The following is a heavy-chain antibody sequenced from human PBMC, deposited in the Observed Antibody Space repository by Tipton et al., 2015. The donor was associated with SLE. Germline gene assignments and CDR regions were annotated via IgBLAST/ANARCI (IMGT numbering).Heavy chain of an antibody. D-gene: IGHD6-13*01. J-gene: IGHJ4*02. CDR3: AKGEGANKISWYDY. V-gene: IGHV3-23*01. CDR1: GFTFSSYA. CDR2: ISGSGGST. Sequence: SLRLSCAASGFTFSSYAMSWVRRAPGKGLEWVSAISGSGGSTYYADSVKGRFTISRDNSKNTLYLQMNSLRAEDTAVYYCAKGEGANKISWYDYWGQGTLVTVSS.